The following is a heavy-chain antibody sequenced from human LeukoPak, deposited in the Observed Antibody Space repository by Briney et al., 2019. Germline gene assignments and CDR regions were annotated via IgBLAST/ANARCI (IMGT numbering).Heavy chain of an antibody. CDR3: ARADYGDYYYYYGMDV. CDR2: IYYSGST. D-gene: IGHD4-17*01. Sequence: SETLSLTCTASGGSISSYYWSWIRQPPGKGLEWIGYIYYSGSTNYNPSLKSRVTISVDTSKNQFSLKLSSVTAADTAVYYCARADYGDYYYYYGMDVWGQGTTVTVSS. V-gene: IGHV4-59*01. J-gene: IGHJ6*02. CDR1: GGSISSYY.